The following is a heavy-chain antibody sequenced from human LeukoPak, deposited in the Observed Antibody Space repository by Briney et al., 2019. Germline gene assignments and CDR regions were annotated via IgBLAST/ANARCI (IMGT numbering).Heavy chain of an antibody. Sequence: GASVKVSCKVSGYTLTELSMHWVRQAPGKGLEWMGGFDPEDGETIYAQKFQGRVTMTEDTSTDTAYMELSSLRSEDTAVFYCVTVSRYYGSGSLDYWGQGTLVTVSS. CDR1: GYTLTELS. CDR3: VTVSRYYGSGSLDY. CDR2: FDPEDGET. D-gene: IGHD3-10*01. V-gene: IGHV1-24*01. J-gene: IGHJ4*02.